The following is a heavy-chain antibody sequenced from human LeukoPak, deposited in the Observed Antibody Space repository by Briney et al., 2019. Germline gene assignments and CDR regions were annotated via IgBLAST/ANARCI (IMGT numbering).Heavy chain of an antibody. Sequence: SETLSLTCTVSGGSTSSYYWSWIRQPPGKGLEWIGYIYYSGSTNYNPSLKSRVTISVDTSKNQFSLKLSSVTAADTAVYYCASYGSGIFDYWGQGTLVTVYS. CDR2: IYYSGST. CDR1: GGSTSSYY. J-gene: IGHJ4*02. D-gene: IGHD3-10*01. CDR3: ASYGSGIFDY. V-gene: IGHV4-59*01.